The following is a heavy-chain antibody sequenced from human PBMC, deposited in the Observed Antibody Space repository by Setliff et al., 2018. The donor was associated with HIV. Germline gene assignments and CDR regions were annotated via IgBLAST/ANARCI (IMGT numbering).Heavy chain of an antibody. Sequence: SETLSLTCTVSGGSISGYYWSWIRQPPGKGLVYIGSIFFTGNTIYNPSLKARVTLSVDMSKNQVFLRLSSVTAADTAVYYCVRGYCSSTTCYEDYYYMDVWGKGSTVTVSS. D-gene: IGHD2-2*01. J-gene: IGHJ6*03. CDR1: GGSISGYY. V-gene: IGHV4-59*01. CDR2: IFFTGNT. CDR3: VRGYCSSTTCYEDYYYMDV.